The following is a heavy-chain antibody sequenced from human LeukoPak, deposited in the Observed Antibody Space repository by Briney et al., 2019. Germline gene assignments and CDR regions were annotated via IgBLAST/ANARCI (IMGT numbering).Heavy chain of an antibody. D-gene: IGHD5-24*01. CDR3: ARGGQGDGYSADDAFDI. CDR1: GDSVSSNSAA. Sequence: SQTLSLTCAISGDSVSSNSAAWNWIRQSPSRGLEWLGRTYYRSKWYNDYAVSVKSRITINPDTSKNQFSLQLNSVTPEDTAVYYCARGGQGDGYSADDAFDIWGQGTMDTVSS. CDR2: TYYRSKWYN. V-gene: IGHV6-1*01. J-gene: IGHJ3*02.